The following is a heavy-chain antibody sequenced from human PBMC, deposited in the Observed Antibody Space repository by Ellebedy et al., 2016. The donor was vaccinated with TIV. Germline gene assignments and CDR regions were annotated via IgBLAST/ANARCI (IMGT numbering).Heavy chain of an antibody. Sequence: GGSLRLSXAASGFTFSNYWMSWVRQAPGKGLEWVANIKEDGSGKYYVDSVKGRFTISRDNAKNSLDLQMNSLRAEDTAVYYCARLNWRSGVSGFDIWGQGTMVTVSS. CDR1: GFTFSNYW. D-gene: IGHD1-1*01. V-gene: IGHV3-7*02. CDR3: ARLNWRSGVSGFDI. CDR2: IKEDGSGK. J-gene: IGHJ3*02.